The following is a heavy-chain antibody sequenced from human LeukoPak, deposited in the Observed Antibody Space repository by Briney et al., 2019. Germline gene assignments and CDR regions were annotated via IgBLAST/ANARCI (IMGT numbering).Heavy chain of an antibody. J-gene: IGHJ4*02. CDR3: ARHGTRESSGYDY. Sequence: PSETLSLTCAVYGGSFSGYYWSWIRQPPGKGLEWIGEINHSGSTNYNPSLKSRVTISVDTSKNQFSLKLSSVTAADTAVYYCARHGTRESSGYDYWGQGTLVTVSS. D-gene: IGHD3-22*01. CDR2: INHSGST. CDR1: GGSFSGYY. V-gene: IGHV4-34*01.